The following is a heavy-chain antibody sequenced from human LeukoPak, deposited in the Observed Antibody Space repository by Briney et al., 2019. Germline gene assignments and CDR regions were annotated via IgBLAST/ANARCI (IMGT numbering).Heavy chain of an antibody. Sequence: VASVKVSCKASGYTFTSYDMHWVRQAPGQGLDWMGIINPSGDSTSYAQKFQGRVTMTRDTSTSTVYMELSSLRSEDTAVYYCASVLYCGADCYSGRYFFDYWGQGTLVTVSS. CDR3: ASVLYCGADCYSGRYFFDY. CDR1: GYTFTSYD. J-gene: IGHJ4*02. V-gene: IGHV1-46*01. CDR2: INPSGDST. D-gene: IGHD2-21*02.